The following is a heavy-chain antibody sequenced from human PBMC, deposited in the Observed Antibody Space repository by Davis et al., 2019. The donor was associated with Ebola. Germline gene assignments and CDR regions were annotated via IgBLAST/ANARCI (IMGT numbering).Heavy chain of an antibody. CDR2: IWYDGSNK. D-gene: IGHD2-2*02. CDR3: ARELVVVPAARPVGVGDYYYYYGMDV. J-gene: IGHJ6*02. Sequence: GGSLRLSCAASGFTFSSYAMHWVRQAPGKGLQWVAVIWYDGSNKYYADSVKGRFTISRDNSKNTLYLQMNSLRAEDTAVYYCARELVVVPAARPVGVGDYYYYYGMDVWGQGTTVTVSS. V-gene: IGHV3-30*04. CDR1: GFTFSSYA.